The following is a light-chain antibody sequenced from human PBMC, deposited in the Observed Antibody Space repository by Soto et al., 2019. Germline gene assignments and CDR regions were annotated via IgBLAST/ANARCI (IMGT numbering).Light chain of an antibody. CDR3: QQTSTTPGT. Sequence: DVQMTQSPSSLSASVGDSVTITCRSSQTVKTYLNWYQHKPGKAPQLLIYASSRLQTGVASRFSGSGSGTYFSLTISSLQPEYFATYYCQQTSTTPGTFGQGTKVEIK. CDR1: QTVKTY. J-gene: IGKJ1*01. CDR2: ASS. V-gene: IGKV1-39*01.